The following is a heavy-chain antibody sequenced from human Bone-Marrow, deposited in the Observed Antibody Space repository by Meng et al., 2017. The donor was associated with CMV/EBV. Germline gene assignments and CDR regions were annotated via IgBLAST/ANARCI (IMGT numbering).Heavy chain of an antibody. J-gene: IGHJ5*02. V-gene: IGHV3-23*03. D-gene: IGHD3-3*01. CDR1: GFTFSSYA. CDR2: IYSGGSST. Sequence: GGSPRLSCAASGFTFSSYAMSWVRQAPGKGLEWVSVIYSGGSSTYYADSVKGRFTISRDNSKNTLYLQMNSLRAEDTAVYYCAKDASFWSGFNWFDPWGQGTLVTVSS. CDR3: AKDASFWSGFNWFDP.